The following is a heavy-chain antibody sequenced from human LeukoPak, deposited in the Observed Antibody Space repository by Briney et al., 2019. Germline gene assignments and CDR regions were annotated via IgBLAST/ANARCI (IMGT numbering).Heavy chain of an antibody. Sequence: PSETLSLTCTVSGGSITNYYWSWIRQPPGKGLEWIGYIYFSGVTKYNPYSPSLTSRVTISTDTSKNQISLKLNSVTAADTAVYYCARGNGGSSWSGYYYYGMDVWGQGTTVTVSS. CDR1: GGSITNYY. CDR3: ARGNGGSSWSGYYYYGMDV. V-gene: IGHV4-59*01. D-gene: IGHD6-13*01. CDR2: IYFSGVT. J-gene: IGHJ6*02.